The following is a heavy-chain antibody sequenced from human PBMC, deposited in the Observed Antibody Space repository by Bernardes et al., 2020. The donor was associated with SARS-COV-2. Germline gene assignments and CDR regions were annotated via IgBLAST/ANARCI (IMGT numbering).Heavy chain of an antibody. Sequence: ASVKVSCKASGYTFTSYAMNWVRQAPGQGLEWMGWINTNTGNPTYAQGFTGRFVFSLDTSVSTAYLQISSLKAEDTAVYYCARDPQSLAAAGNAFDIWGQGTMVTVSS. CDR3: ARDPQSLAAAGNAFDI. V-gene: IGHV7-4-1*02. D-gene: IGHD6-13*01. CDR1: GYTFTSYA. CDR2: INTNTGNP. J-gene: IGHJ3*02.